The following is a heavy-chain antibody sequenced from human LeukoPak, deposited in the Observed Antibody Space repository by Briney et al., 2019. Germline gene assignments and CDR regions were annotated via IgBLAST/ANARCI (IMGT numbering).Heavy chain of an antibody. CDR2: ISYDGSSK. CDR1: GFTFSNYS. J-gene: IGHJ4*02. Sequence: PGGSLRLSCAASGFTFSNYSMHWVRQAPGKGLEWVSVISYDGSSKYYADSVKGRFTISRDNSKNTLYLQMNSLRAEDTAVYYCAKARGYCSGGTCYSGFDYWGQGTMVTVSS. D-gene: IGHD2-15*01. V-gene: IGHV3-30-3*01. CDR3: AKARGYCSGGTCYSGFDY.